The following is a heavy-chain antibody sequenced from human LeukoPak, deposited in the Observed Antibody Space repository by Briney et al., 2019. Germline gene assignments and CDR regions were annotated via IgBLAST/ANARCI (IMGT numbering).Heavy chain of an antibody. CDR3: ARISDSFYMDV. V-gene: IGHV3-48*01. CDR2: ISGSSGTI. D-gene: IGHD2-21*01. Sequence: GGSLRLSCAASGFSFSTYSMNWVRQAPGKGLEWVSYISGSSGTIYYADSVKGRFTMSRDNAKNSLYLQMNSLRAEDTAVYYRARISDSFYMDVWGKGTTVTVSS. CDR1: GFSFSTYS. J-gene: IGHJ6*03.